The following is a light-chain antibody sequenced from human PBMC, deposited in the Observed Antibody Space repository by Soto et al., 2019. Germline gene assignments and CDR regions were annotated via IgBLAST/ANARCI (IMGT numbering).Light chain of an antibody. CDR3: QQYDRFPYT. J-gene: IGKJ2*01. Sequence: DIQMTQSPSTLSASVGDTVTITCRASQSLSYWLAWYQQKPGQAPKLLIHKASTLESGVPSRFSGSGSVTAFTLTISSLQPDDFATFYCQQYDRFPYTFGQGTKLEIK. CDR1: QSLSYW. V-gene: IGKV1-5*03. CDR2: KAS.